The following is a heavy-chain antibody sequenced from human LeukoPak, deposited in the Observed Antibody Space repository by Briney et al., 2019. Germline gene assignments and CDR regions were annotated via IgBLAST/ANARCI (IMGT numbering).Heavy chain of an antibody. Sequence: QPGGSLRLSCAASGFTFSGCAMSWVRQAPGKGLEWVSGISDGGGTTNYADAVKGRFTISRAKTKNTLCLQMNSLRAEDTAVYYCAKSYGDYLGYFDAWGQGTLVTASS. CDR3: AKSYGDYLGYFDA. J-gene: IGHJ4*02. V-gene: IGHV3-23*01. D-gene: IGHD4-17*01. CDR2: ISDGGGTT. CDR1: GFTFSGCA.